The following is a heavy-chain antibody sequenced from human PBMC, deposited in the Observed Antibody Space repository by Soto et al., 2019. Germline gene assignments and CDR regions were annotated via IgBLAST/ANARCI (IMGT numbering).Heavy chain of an antibody. Sequence: QLQLLESGPGLVKASETLSLTCKVSGGSISTSRSYWAWIRKPPGKGLGWLANIFYSGSTYYNQSLESRVTVSVDTSKNEFSLKLRYVTAADTAVYYCARQPTTGDTDLWFDPWGQGTLVTVSS. CDR1: GGSISTSRSY. CDR2: IFYSGST. J-gene: IGHJ5*02. CDR3: ARQPTTGDTDLWFDP. V-gene: IGHV4-39*01. D-gene: IGHD2-21*01.